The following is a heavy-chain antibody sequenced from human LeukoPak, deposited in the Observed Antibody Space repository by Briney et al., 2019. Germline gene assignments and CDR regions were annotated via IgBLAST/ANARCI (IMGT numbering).Heavy chain of an antibody. Sequence: GESLKISCKGSGYTFTNYWIGWVRQMPGKGLEWMGIIYPGDSDTRYSPSFQGQVTISADKSISTAYLRWSSLKASDTAMYYCARRPTNELGFNDFWGQGTMVTVSS. D-gene: IGHD7-27*01. CDR2: IYPGDSDT. CDR3: ARRPTNELGFNDF. J-gene: IGHJ3*01. CDR1: GYTFTNYW. V-gene: IGHV5-51*01.